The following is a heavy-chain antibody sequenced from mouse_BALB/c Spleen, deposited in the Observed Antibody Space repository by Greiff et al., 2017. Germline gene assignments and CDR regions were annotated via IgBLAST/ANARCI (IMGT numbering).Heavy chain of an antibody. CDR2: ILPGSGST. Sequence: QVQLKQSGAELMKPGASVKISCKATGYTFSSYWIEWVKQRPGHGLEWIGEILPGSGSTNYNEKFKGKATFTADTSSNTAYMQLSSLTSEDSAVYYCARGGNLLRYFDVWGAGTTVTVSS. CDR1: GYTFSSYW. CDR3: ARGGNLLRYFDV. J-gene: IGHJ1*01. D-gene: IGHD1-1*01. V-gene: IGHV1-9*01.